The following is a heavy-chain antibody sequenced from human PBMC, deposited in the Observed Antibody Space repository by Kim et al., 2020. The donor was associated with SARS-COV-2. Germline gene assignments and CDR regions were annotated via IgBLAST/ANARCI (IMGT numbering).Heavy chain of an antibody. J-gene: IGHJ4*02. CDR2: IYNSGIT. V-gene: IGHV4-31*03. Sequence: SETLSLTCTVSGGSISSGGYYWSWIRQHPGKDLEWIGYIYNSGITNYNPSLESRVTISVDTSKNQFSLKVSSVTAADTAVYYWARAKQRGSNLDFWGQGSLVTVSS. D-gene: IGHD5-12*01. CDR3: ARAKQRGSNLDF. CDR1: GGSISSGGYY.